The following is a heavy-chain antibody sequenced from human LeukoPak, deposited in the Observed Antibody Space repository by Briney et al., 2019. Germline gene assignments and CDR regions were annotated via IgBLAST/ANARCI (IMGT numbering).Heavy chain of an antibody. V-gene: IGHV1-69-2*01. J-gene: IGHJ3*02. CDR2: VDPADGEA. Sequence: ATVKVSCKASGYTFTDYYMHWVVQAPGKGLEWMGRVDPADGEAAYAQKFQGRVTITADPSRDTAYMELTSLRSEDTAMYYCARSRGGVTGDAFDIWGQGTMVTVSS. CDR1: GYTFTDYY. D-gene: IGHD2-21*02. CDR3: ARSRGGVTGDAFDI.